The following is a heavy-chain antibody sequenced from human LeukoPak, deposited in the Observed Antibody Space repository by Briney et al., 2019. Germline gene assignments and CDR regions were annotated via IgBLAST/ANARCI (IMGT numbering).Heavy chain of an antibody. J-gene: IGHJ5*01. CDR3: ARDGGGYDS. Sequence: GGSLRLSCAASGFTFSTYWMSWVRQTPGKGLEWVANIKEDGSRQYYVDSVKGRFTISRDNAKNSLYLQMNSLRVEDTAGYYCARDGGGYDSWGQGTLVTVSS. CDR1: GFTFSTYW. CDR2: IKEDGSRQ. D-gene: IGHD5-24*01. V-gene: IGHV3-7*01.